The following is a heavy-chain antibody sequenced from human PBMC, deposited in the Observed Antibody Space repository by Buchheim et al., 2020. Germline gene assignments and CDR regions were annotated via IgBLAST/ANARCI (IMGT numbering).Heavy chain of an antibody. V-gene: IGHV3-48*03. CDR2: ISGSGSNK. CDR1: GFTLSSYE. J-gene: IGHJ4*02. Sequence: VQLVESGGDLVQPGGSLRLSCAVSGFTLSSYEMNWVRQAPGKGLEWVSYISGSGSNKDYADSVRVRFTISRDNSDNSVDLQMNSLRAEDSAVYYCARERTTSGFDYWGQGTL. CDR3: ARERTTSGFDY. D-gene: IGHD1-14*01.